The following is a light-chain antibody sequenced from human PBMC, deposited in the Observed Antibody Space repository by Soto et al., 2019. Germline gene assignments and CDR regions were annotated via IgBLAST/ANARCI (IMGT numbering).Light chain of an antibody. V-gene: IGKV3-15*01. CDR2: GAS. J-gene: IGKJ4*01. CDR1: QSISTY. CDR3: QQYNNWPLVT. Sequence: IVMTQSPATLSMSPGERATLSCRASQSISTYLAWYQQKPGQAPRLLIFGASTRATGIPARFSGSGSGSEFTLTISSLQSEDFAVYSCQQYNNWPLVTFGGGTKVEIK.